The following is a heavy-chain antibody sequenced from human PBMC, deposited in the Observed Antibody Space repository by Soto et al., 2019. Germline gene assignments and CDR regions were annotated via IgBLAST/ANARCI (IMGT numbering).Heavy chain of an antibody. CDR2: IKQDGSEK. CDR3: ARDLGRTAAGYYYYYAMDV. V-gene: IGHV3-7*01. D-gene: IGHD2-2*01. Sequence: GGSLRLSCAASGFNFSSYWMNWVRQAPGKGLEWVANIKQDGSEKYFVDSLKGRFTISRDNAKNSLYLQMNSLRVEDTAVYYCARDLGRTAAGYYYYYAMDVWGQGTTVTVSS. CDR1: GFNFSSYW. J-gene: IGHJ6*02.